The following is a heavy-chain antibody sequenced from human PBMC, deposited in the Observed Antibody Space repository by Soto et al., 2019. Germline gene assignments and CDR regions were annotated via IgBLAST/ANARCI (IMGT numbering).Heavy chain of an antibody. D-gene: IGHD1-26*01. CDR2: ITGSGDSA. CDR3: AKGRGTNYYYHMDV. J-gene: IGHJ6*03. Sequence: EVQLLESGGGLVQPGGSLRLSCAASGFTFNNYAISWVRQAPGKGLEWVSTITGSGDSAYYADSVKGRFIISRDNSKNTLYMQMHSLGAEDSAIYYCAKGRGTNYYYHMDVWGGGTRVTVSS. CDR1: GFTFNNYA. V-gene: IGHV3-23*01.